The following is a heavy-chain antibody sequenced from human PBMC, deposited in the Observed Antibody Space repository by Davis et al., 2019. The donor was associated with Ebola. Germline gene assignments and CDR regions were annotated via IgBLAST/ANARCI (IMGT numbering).Heavy chain of an antibody. D-gene: IGHD5-18*01. CDR2: ISYDGSNK. V-gene: IGHV3-30*03. CDR1: GFTFSSYG. Sequence: GESLKISCAASGFTFSSYGMHWVRQAPGKGLEWVAVISYDGSNKYYADSVKGRFTISRDNSKNTLYLQMGSLRAEDMAVYYCARAGYSYGPRAFDIWGQGTMVTVSS. CDR3: ARAGYSYGPRAFDI. J-gene: IGHJ3*02.